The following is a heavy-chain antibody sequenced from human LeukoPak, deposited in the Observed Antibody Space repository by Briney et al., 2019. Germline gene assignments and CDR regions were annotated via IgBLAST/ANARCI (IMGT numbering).Heavy chain of an antibody. D-gene: IGHD6-6*01. CDR2: VYYTGST. CDR3: ARHFAYSSSSYFDY. Sequence: PSETLSLTCSVSGDSVSNYYWSWIRQPPGKGLEWIGYVYYTGSTNYNPSLKSRVAMFEDKSKNQFPLRLYSVTVADTAVYYCARHFAYSSSSYFDYWGQGSLVTVSS. CDR1: GDSVSNYY. J-gene: IGHJ4*02. V-gene: IGHV4-59*08.